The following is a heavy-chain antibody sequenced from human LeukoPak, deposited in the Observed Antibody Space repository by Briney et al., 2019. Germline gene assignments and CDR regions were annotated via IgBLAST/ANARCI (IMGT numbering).Heavy chain of an antibody. D-gene: IGHD6-13*01. Sequence: PGGSLRLSCAASGFTFGSYAMSWVRQAPGKGLEWVSAISGSGGSTYYADSVKGRFTISRDNSKNTLYLQMNSLRAEDTAVYYCAKGRGGKIAAAAPGSYWGQGTLVTVSS. CDR3: AKGRGGKIAAAAPGSY. V-gene: IGHV3-23*01. J-gene: IGHJ4*02. CDR2: ISGSGGST. CDR1: GFTFGSYA.